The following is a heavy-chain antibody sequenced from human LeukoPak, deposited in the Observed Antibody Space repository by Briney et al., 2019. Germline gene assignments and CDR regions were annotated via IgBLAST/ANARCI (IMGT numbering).Heavy chain of an antibody. CDR1: GFTFSSYA. Sequence: PGGSLRLSCAASGFTFSSYAMSWVRQDPGKGLEWVSAISGSGGSTYYADAVKGLFTISRDNSKNTQYLQMNSLRAEDTAVYYCAKGKALVGATFDWFDPWGQGTLVTVSS. CDR2: ISGSGGST. J-gene: IGHJ5*02. D-gene: IGHD1-26*01. CDR3: AKGKALVGATFDWFDP. V-gene: IGHV3-23*01.